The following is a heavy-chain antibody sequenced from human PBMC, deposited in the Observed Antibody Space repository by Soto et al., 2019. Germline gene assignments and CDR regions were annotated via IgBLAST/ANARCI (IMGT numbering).Heavy chain of an antibody. Sequence: PGGSLRLSCAASGFTFSSYSMNWVRQATGKGLEWVSYISTTSSTIYYADSVKGRFTISRDNAKNSLYLQMTSLRAEDTAVYYCARYKGYCSGGSCYYYYYMDVWGKGTTVTVSS. CDR2: ISTTSSTI. CDR1: GFTFSSYS. J-gene: IGHJ6*03. D-gene: IGHD2-15*01. V-gene: IGHV3-48*01. CDR3: ARYKGYCSGGSCYYYYYMDV.